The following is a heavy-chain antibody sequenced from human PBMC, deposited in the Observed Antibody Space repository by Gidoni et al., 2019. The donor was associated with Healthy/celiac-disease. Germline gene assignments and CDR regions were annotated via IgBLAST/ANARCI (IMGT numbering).Heavy chain of an antibody. V-gene: IGHV3-23*01. J-gene: IGHJ6*02. CDR3: AKGEANRYYYYYGMDV. D-gene: IGHD1-26*01. CDR1: GFTFSSYA. Sequence: EVQLFESGGGLVQPGGSLRLSCAASGFTFSSYAMSWVRQAPGKGLEWVSAISGSGGSTYYADSVKGRFTISRDNSKNTLYLQMNSLRAEDTAVYYCAKGEANRYYYYYGMDVWGQGTTVTVSS. CDR2: ISGSGGST.